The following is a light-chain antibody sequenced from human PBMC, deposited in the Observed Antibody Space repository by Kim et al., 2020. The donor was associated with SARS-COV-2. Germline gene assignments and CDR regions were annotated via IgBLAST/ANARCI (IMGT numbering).Light chain of an antibody. CDR3: SSYAGTNNLL. CDR1: SSDVGGYDY. Sequence: GQSVTFACPGTSSDVGGYDYVSWYQQHPGKAPKLLIYEVSKRPSGVPDRFSGSKSGNLASLTVSGLQAEDDADYYCSSYAGTNNLLFGGGTQLTVL. CDR2: EVS. J-gene: IGLJ2*01. V-gene: IGLV2-8*01.